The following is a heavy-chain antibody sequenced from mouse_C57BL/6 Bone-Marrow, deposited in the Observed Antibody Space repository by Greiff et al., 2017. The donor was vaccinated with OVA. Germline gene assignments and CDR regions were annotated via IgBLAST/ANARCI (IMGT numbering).Heavy chain of an antibody. CDR1: GFSLTSYG. CDR2: IWGVGST. D-gene: IGHD2-5*01. V-gene: IGHV2-6*01. Sequence: VKLVESGPGLVAPSQSLSITCTVSGFSLTSYGVYWVRQSPGKGLEWLGVIWGVGSTNYNSALKSRLSISKDNSKSQVFLKMNSLQTDDTAMYYCATSYYSNFAWFAYWGQGTLVTVSA. J-gene: IGHJ3*01. CDR3: ATSYYSNFAWFAY.